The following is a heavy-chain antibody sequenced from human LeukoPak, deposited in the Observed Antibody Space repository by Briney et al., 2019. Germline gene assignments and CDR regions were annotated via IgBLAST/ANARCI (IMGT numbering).Heavy chain of an antibody. D-gene: IGHD4-17*01. J-gene: IGHJ5*02. Sequence: SETLSLTCTVSGGSISTYYWSWIRQPPGKGLEWIGYIYYSGSTNYNPSLKSRVTISVDTSKNQFSLKLNSVTAADTAVYYCVRAGDYGDYVGWFDPWGQGTLVTVSS. V-gene: IGHV4-59*12. CDR3: VRAGDYGDYVGWFDP. CDR2: IYYSGST. CDR1: GGSISTYY.